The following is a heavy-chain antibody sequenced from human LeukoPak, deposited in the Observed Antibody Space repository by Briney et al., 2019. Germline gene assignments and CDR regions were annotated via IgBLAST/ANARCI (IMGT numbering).Heavy chain of an antibody. D-gene: IGHD3-10*01. CDR3: ARELRGAIGAVDI. Sequence: PGRSLRLSCAASGFTFSGYAMHWVRQAQGKGLDWVAVISYDGTNKHYADSVKGRFTISRDNSKNTLHLQMNGLRAEDTAVYYCARELRGAIGAVDIWGQGTIVTVSS. CDR2: ISYDGTNK. V-gene: IGHV3-30-3*01. J-gene: IGHJ3*02. CDR1: GFTFSGYA.